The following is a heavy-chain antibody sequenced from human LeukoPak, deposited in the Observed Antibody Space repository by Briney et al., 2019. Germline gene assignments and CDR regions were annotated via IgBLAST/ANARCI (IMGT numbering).Heavy chain of an antibody. J-gene: IGHJ4*02. CDR3: ALTRGYSGYDIDS. CDR1: GFTFSDYY. V-gene: IGHV3-11*04. Sequence: GGSLRLSCAASGFTFSDYYMSWIRQAPGKGLEWVSYISSSGRTTYYADSVKGRITISRDNAKNSLYLQMDSLRAEDTAVYYCALTRGYSGYDIDSWGQGTLVTVSS. CDR2: ISSSGRTT. D-gene: IGHD5-12*01.